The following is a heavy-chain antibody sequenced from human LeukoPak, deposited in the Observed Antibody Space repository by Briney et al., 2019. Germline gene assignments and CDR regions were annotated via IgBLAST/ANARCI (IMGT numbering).Heavy chain of an antibody. CDR1: GFSFSSCA. CDR2: ISYDGSNK. J-gene: IGHJ4*02. D-gene: IGHD3-3*01. Sequence: GGTLRLSCAASGFSFSSCAMHWVRMAPGKGQELVAVISYDGSNKYYAEPVKGRFTTSRNNPTTTLYLQMTSLRAEDTAVYCCARGPHHDFWSGYYFDPTDAATIDYWGRGTLVTVSS. V-gene: IGHV3-30*04. CDR3: ARGPHHDFWSGYYFDPTDAATIDY.